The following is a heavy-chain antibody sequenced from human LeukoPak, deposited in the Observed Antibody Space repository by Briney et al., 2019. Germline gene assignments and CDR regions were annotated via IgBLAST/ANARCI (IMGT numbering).Heavy chain of an antibody. CDR1: GFTFSDYY. D-gene: IGHD4-17*01. CDR3: ASPSVDYGEPFDY. CDR2: ISSSGSTI. Sequence: GGSLRLSCAASGFTFSDYYMSWIRQAPGKGLEWVSYISSSGSTIYHADSVKGRFTISRDNAKNSLYLQMNSLRAEDTAVYYCASPSVDYGEPFDYWGQGTLVTVSS. J-gene: IGHJ4*02. V-gene: IGHV3-11*01.